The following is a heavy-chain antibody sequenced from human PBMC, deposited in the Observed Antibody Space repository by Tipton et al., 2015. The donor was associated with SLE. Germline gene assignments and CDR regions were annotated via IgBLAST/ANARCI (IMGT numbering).Heavy chain of an antibody. CDR2: IYTSGST. J-gene: IGHJ3*02. D-gene: IGHD3-22*01. CDR3: ARCPFYYDSSGYYLDDAFDI. Sequence: LRLSCTVSGGSISSGSYYWSWIRQPAGKGLEWIGYIYTSGSTNYNPSLKSRVTISVDTSKNQFSLKLSSVTAADTAVYYCARCPFYYDSSGYYLDDAFDIWGQGTMVTVSS. CDR1: GGSISSGSYY. V-gene: IGHV4-61*09.